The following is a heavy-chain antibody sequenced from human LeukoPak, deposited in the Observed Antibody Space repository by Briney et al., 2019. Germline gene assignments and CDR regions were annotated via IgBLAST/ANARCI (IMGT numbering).Heavy chain of an antibody. D-gene: IGHD1-14*01. CDR2: YYGGRT. V-gene: IGHV4-59*01. Sequence: SQTLSLTCTVSGDSISRSYWSWIRQSPGKGLEWIGYYGGRTTYNPSLKSRVTMSVDTSKNQFSLKLTSVTAADTAVYYCARYDHAPSYYYYYMDVWGKGTTVTVPS. CDR1: GDSISRSY. J-gene: IGHJ6*03. CDR3: ARYDHAPSYYYYYMDV.